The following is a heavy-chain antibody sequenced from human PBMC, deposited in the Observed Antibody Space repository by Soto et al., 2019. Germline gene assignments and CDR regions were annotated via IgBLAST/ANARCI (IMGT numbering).Heavy chain of an antibody. V-gene: IGHV3-66*01. J-gene: IGHJ6*02. Sequence: EVQLVESGGTLVQPGGSLKLSCAASGFDASLNYMTWVRQAPGKGLEWVSAINNGGSTFYTDSVNGRFTISSDDSKNMLFLQINSLRGEDTAMYYCVRENYCYGMDVWGQGTAVTASS. CDR3: VRENYCYGMDV. CDR1: GFDASLNY. CDR2: INNGGST.